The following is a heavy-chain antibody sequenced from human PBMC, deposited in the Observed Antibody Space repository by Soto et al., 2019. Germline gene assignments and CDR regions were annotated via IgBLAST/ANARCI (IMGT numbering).Heavy chain of an antibody. CDR2: ISGNSGST. Sequence: EVQLLESGGGLVQPGGSLRLSCAASGFTFSTYAMSWVRQAPGKGLEWVSTISGNSGSTYYADSVKGRFTISRDNTKNTLYLQMNSLRADDTAVYYCAKDSAITMIPVSWGQGTLVTVSS. CDR1: GFTFSTYA. D-gene: IGHD3-22*01. CDR3: AKDSAITMIPVS. J-gene: IGHJ5*02. V-gene: IGHV3-23*01.